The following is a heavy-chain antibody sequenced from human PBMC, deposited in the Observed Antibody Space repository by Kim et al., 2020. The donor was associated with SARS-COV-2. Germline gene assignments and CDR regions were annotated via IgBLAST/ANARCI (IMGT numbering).Heavy chain of an antibody. J-gene: IGHJ6*03. Sequence: GGSLRLSCAASGFTFSSYSMNWVRQAPGKGLEWVASISGSSGYIYYADSVKGRFTISRDNAKNSLYLQMSSLRAEDTAVYYCAREGMDYGGNRDYYYYYMDIWGNGTTVTVSS. CDR2: ISGSSGYI. CDR1: GFTFSSYS. V-gene: IGHV3-21*01. D-gene: IGHD4-17*01. CDR3: AREGMDYGGNRDYYYYYMDI.